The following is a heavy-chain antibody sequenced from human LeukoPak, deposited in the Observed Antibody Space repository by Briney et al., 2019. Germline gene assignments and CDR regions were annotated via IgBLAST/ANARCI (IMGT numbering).Heavy chain of an antibody. CDR1: GFTFSIYS. CDR2: ISSSSIYI. V-gene: IGHV3-21*01. CDR3: ARDPSMTTVTTRENY. D-gene: IGHD4-17*01. J-gene: IGHJ4*02. Sequence: GGSLRLSCAASGFTFSIYSINWVRQAPGKGLECVSSISSSSIYIYYADSVKGRFTISRDNAKNSLYLQMNSMRAEDTSVYYCARDPSMTTVTTRENYWGQETLVTVSS.